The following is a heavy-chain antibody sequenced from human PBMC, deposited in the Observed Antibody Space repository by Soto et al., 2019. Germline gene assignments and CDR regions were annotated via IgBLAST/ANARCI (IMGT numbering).Heavy chain of an antibody. CDR2: IYYSGST. CDR1: GGSISSYY. Sequence: QVQLQESGPVLVKPSETLSLTCTVSGGSISSYYWSWIRQPQGKGLVWMGYIYYSGSTNYNPSLKSRDTISVDTSMNQCSLQLSSVTAADTAVYYCARVGRDYVDSIYYYGMDGWGQGTTVTVTS. J-gene: IGHJ6*02. CDR3: ARVGRDYVDSIYYYGMDG. V-gene: IGHV4-59*01. D-gene: IGHD4-17*01.